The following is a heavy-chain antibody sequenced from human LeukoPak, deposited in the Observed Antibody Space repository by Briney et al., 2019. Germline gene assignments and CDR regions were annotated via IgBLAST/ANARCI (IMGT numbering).Heavy chain of an antibody. J-gene: IGHJ4*02. CDR2: IYYAGST. D-gene: IGHD2-2*01. Sequence: SQTLSLTRTVSGGSVSSGGYYWSWIRQHPGKGLEWIGYIYYAGSTYYNPSLKSRVSISVDTSKNQFSLKLSSVTAADTAVYFCARYSSRSFYFDYWGQGTLVTVSS. V-gene: IGHV4-31*03. CDR3: ARYSSRSFYFDY. CDR1: GGSVSSGGYY.